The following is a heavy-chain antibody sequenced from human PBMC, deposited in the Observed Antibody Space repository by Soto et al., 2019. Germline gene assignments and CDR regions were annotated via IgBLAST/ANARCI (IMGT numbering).Heavy chain of an antibody. J-gene: IGHJ4*02. D-gene: IGHD3-22*01. V-gene: IGHV1-69*06. Sequence: SVKVSCKASGGTFSSYAISWVRQAPGQGLEWMGGIIPIFGSANYAQKFQGRVAITGDTSTSTAYMELRSLRSEDTAVYYCAREGSYYFDSRLDSWGQGTLVTVSS. CDR3: AREGSYYFDSRLDS. CDR2: IIPIFGSA. CDR1: GGTFSSYA.